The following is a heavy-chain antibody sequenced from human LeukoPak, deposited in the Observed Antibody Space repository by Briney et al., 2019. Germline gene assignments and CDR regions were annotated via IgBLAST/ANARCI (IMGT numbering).Heavy chain of an antibody. CDR2: ISGSGGST. Sequence: GGSLRLSCAASGFTFSSYWMQWVRQAPGKGLVWVSAISGSGGSTYYADSVKGRFTISRDNSKNTLYLQMNSLRAEDTAVYYCAKDWKNSYGLLYYFDYWGQGTLVTVSS. J-gene: IGHJ4*02. V-gene: IGHV3-23*01. CDR1: GFTFSSYW. CDR3: AKDWKNSYGLLYYFDY. D-gene: IGHD5-18*01.